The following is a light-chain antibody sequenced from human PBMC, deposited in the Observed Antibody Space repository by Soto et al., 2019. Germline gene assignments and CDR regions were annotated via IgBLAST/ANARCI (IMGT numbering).Light chain of an antibody. CDR1: QRLSIY. CDR3: QQSYSILPFT. V-gene: IGKV1-39*01. J-gene: IGKJ5*01. Sequence: EIQMTQSPSSLSASVGDRVTITCRASQRLSIYLNWYQQKPGKAPKPLIYAPSRLQSGVPSMCSGSGSATDFTLTISSRQPEDFATYYCQQSYSILPFTFGQGTRLEIK. CDR2: APS.